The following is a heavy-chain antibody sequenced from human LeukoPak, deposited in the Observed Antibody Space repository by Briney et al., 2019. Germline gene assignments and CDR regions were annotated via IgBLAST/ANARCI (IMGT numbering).Heavy chain of an antibody. J-gene: IGHJ6*02. CDR2: ISGSGGST. CDR1: GFTFSSYA. Sequence: PGGSLRLSCAASGFTFSSYAMGWVRQAPGKGLEWVSAISGSGGSTYYADSVKGRFTISRDNSRNTLYLQMNSLRAEDTAVYYCAKARLAVADYYYGMDVWGQGTTVTVSS. D-gene: IGHD6-19*01. CDR3: AKARLAVADYYYGMDV. V-gene: IGHV3-23*01.